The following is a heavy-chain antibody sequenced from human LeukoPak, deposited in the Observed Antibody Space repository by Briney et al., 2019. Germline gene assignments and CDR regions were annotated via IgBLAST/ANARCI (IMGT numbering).Heavy chain of an antibody. V-gene: IGHV3-48*03. CDR3: ARDHGSTSYYYYYGMDV. D-gene: IGHD2-2*01. CDR2: ISSSGSTI. Sequence: GGSLRLSCAASGFTFSSYEMNWVRQAPGKGLEWVSYISSSGSTIYYADSVKGRFTISRDNAKNSLYLQMNRLRAEDTAVYYCARDHGSTSYYYYYGMDVWGQGTTVTVSS. CDR1: GFTFSSYE. J-gene: IGHJ6*02.